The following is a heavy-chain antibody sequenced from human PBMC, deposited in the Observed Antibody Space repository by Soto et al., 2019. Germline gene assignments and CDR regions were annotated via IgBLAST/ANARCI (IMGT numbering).Heavy chain of an antibody. CDR2: ISAYNGNT. J-gene: IGHJ4*02. D-gene: IGHD1-26*01. Sequence: ASVKVSCKASGYTFTGYGISWVRQAPGQGLEWMGWISAYNGNTNYAQKLQGRVTMTTDTSTSTAYMELRSLRSDDTAVYYCARDRVGIVGATRFDYWGQGTLVTVSS. V-gene: IGHV1-18*01. CDR3: ARDRVGIVGATRFDY. CDR1: GYTFTGYG.